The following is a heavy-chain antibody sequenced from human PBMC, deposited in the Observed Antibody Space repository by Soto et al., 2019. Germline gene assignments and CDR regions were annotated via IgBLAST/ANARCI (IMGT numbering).Heavy chain of an antibody. Sequence: QVQLLQSGSEVRKPGASVKVSCKASGNTVSPFSMLWVRQAPGHSPEWMGWVNTGNGNTKYSQKVQNRVTITRDPSASTVYMELRSLKSEDTAVYYCAIREQWMKNGAFEIWGQGTQSTVSS. V-gene: IGHV1-3*04. CDR3: AIREQWMKNGAFEI. CDR1: GNTVSPFS. J-gene: IGHJ3*02. D-gene: IGHD5-12*01. CDR2: VNTGNGNT.